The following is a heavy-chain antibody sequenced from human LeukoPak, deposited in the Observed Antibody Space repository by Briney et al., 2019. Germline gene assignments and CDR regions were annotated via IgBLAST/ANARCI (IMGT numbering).Heavy chain of an antibody. CDR3: TTYTNGAFHI. CDR1: EFTFTNAW. D-gene: IGHD2-8*01. Sequence: KPGGSLRLSCAASEFTFTNAWMSWVRQAPGKGLEWVGRIYSKTDGGRTDYAAPVKGRFTISRGGSENTLYLQMNSLKIEDSAVYYCTTYTNGAFHIWGQGTKVTVSS. J-gene: IGHJ3*02. V-gene: IGHV3-15*01. CDR2: IYSKTDGGRT.